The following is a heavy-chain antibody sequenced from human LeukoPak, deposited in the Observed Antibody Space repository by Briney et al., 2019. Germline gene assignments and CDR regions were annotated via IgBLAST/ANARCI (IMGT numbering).Heavy chain of an antibody. J-gene: IGHJ4*02. V-gene: IGHV4-39*07. CDR2: IYYSGST. CDR3: ARERDASEYYFDY. D-gene: IGHD5-24*01. CDR1: GGSISSSSYY. Sequence: SETLSLTCTVSGGSISSSSYYWGWIRQPPGKGLEWIGSIYYSGSTNYNPSLKSRVTISVDTSKNQFSLKLTSVTAADTAVYYCARERDASEYYFDYWGQGTLVTVSS.